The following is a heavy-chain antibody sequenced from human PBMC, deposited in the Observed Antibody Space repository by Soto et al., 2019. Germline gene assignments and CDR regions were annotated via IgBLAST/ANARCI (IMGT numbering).Heavy chain of an antibody. CDR3: AKGGGYEGSIVHYYYYGMDV. CDR2: ISWDGGST. D-gene: IGHD5-12*01. Sequence: GGSLRLSCAASGFTFDDYTMHWVRQAPGKGLEWVSLISWDGGSTYYADSVKGRFTISRDSSKNSLYLQMNSLRTEDTALYYCAKGGGYEGSIVHYYYYGMDVWGQGTTVTVSS. CDR1: GFTFDDYT. V-gene: IGHV3-43*01. J-gene: IGHJ6*02.